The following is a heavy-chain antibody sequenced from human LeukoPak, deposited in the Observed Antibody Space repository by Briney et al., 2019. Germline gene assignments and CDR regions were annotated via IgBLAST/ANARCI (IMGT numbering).Heavy chain of an antibody. CDR3: ARETRITMIVVVTLGAFDI. J-gene: IGHJ3*02. D-gene: IGHD3-22*01. Sequence: PSETLSLTCTVSGGSISSSSYYWGWIRQPPGKGLEWIGSIYYSGSTYYSPSLKSRVTISVDTSKNQFSLKLSSVTAANTAVYYCARETRITMIVVVTLGAFDIWGQGTMVTVSS. V-gene: IGHV4-39*07. CDR1: GGSISSSSYY. CDR2: IYYSGST.